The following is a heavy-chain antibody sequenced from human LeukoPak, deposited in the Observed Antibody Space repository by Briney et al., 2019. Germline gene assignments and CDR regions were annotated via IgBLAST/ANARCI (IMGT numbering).Heavy chain of an antibody. Sequence: ASVKVSCKVSGYTLTELSMHWVRQAPGKGLEWMGGFDPEDGETIYAQKFQGRVTMTEDTSTDTAYMELSSLRSEDTAVYYCATSDILTGYYRDWGQGTLVTVSS. J-gene: IGHJ4*02. CDR3: ATSDILTGYYRD. CDR1: GYTLTELS. CDR2: FDPEDGET. D-gene: IGHD3-9*01. V-gene: IGHV1-24*01.